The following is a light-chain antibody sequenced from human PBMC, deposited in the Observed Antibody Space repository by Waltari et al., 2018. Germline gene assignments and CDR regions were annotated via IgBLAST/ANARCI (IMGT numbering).Light chain of an antibody. J-gene: IGKJ2*01. CDR2: GAS. CDR1: QSISSN. V-gene: IGKV3-15*01. Sequence: EIVMTQSPATLSVSPGERATLSCRASQSISSNLAWYQQKPGQAPRLLFYGASIRATGIPARFSGSGSGTEFTLTINSMQSEDFATYYCQQYNSYPYTFGQGTKLEIK. CDR3: QQYNSYPYT.